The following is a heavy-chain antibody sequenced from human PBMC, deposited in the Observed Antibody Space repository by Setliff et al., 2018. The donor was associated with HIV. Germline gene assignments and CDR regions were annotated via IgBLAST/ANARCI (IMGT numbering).Heavy chain of an antibody. CDR1: GFIFSSYA. CDR2: ISYEGSRK. J-gene: IGHJ1*01. D-gene: IGHD3-10*01. V-gene: IGHV3-30*14. Sequence: GGSLRLSCAASGFIFSSYAMHWVRQTPGKGLEWVALISYEGSRKNYADSVKGRFTISRDTSKNSLYLQMSSLRAEDTAMYYCARDPYYASLHSPAEYFQHWGQGTLVTVSS. CDR3: ARDPYYASLHSPAEYFQH.